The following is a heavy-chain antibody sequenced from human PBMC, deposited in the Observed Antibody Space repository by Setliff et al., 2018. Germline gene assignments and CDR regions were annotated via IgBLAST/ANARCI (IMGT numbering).Heavy chain of an antibody. J-gene: IGHJ4*02. V-gene: IGHV3-23*01. Sequence: GGSLRLSCAASGFTFSSYAMSWVRQAPGKGLEWVSAISGSGGTTYYADSVKGRFTMSRDSSTNTLYLQMNSLRVEDTAVYYCAKWERGTTSDYFDYWGQGALVTVSS. CDR3: AKWERGTTSDYFDY. CDR1: GFTFSSYA. D-gene: IGHD1-26*01. CDR2: ISGSGGTT.